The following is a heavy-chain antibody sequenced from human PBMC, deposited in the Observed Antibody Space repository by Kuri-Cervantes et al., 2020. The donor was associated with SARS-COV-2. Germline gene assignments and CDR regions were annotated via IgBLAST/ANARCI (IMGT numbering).Heavy chain of an antibody. CDR3: ARGGPSYSSSWFDYYFDY. Sequence: SVKVSCKASGGTFSSYAISWVRQAPGQGLEWMGRIIPIFCTANYAQKFQGRVTITADKSTSTDYMELTSLRSEDTAVYYCARGGPSYSSSWFDYYFDYWGQGTLVTVSS. CDR1: GGTFSSYA. V-gene: IGHV1-69*06. CDR2: IIPIFCTA. J-gene: IGHJ4*02. D-gene: IGHD6-13*01.